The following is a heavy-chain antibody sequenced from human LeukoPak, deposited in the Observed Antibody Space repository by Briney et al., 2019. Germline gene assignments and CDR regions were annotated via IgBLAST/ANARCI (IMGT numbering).Heavy chain of an antibody. D-gene: IGHD1-26*01. CDR1: GFFVSSNY. CDR3: AREVGGSYLQNLYWYFDL. CDR2: IYSAGTT. Sequence: GGSLRLSCAASGFFVSSNYMSWVRQTPGKGLEWVSVIYSAGTTYYADSVRGRFTISRDNSWNTLHLQMNSLRAEDTAVYYCAREVGGSYLQNLYWYFDLWGRGTLVTVSS. J-gene: IGHJ2*01. V-gene: IGHV3-53*01.